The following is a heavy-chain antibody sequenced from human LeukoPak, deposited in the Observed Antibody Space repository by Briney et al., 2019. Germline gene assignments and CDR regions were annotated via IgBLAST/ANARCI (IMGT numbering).Heavy chain of an antibody. J-gene: IGHJ3*02. Sequence: SETLSLTCTVSGGSISSSSYYWGWIRQPPGKGLEWIGSIYCSGSTYYNPSLKSRVTISVDTSKNQFSLKLSSVTAADTAVYYCARVKSYRIAAAGTGAFDIWGQGTMVTVSS. D-gene: IGHD6-13*01. CDR1: GGSISSSSYY. V-gene: IGHV4-39*07. CDR3: ARVKSYRIAAAGTGAFDI. CDR2: IYCSGST.